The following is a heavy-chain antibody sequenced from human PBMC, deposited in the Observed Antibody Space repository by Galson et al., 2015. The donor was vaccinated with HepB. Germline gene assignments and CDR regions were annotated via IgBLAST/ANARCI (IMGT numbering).Heavy chain of an antibody. CDR3: ARDRMQWLYFDL. D-gene: IGHD3-22*01. CDR1: GFTVSSNY. Sequence: SLRLSCAASGFTVSSNYMSWVRQAPGKGLEWVSVIYSGGSTYYADSVKGRFTISRDNSKNTLYLQMNSLRAEDTAVYYCARDRMQWLYFDLWGRGTLVTVSS. CDR2: IYSGGST. J-gene: IGHJ2*01. V-gene: IGHV3-53*01.